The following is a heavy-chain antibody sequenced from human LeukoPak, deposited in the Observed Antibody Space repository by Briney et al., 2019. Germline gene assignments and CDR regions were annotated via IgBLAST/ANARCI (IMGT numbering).Heavy chain of an antibody. CDR3: ARRGSSSWYIFDY. D-gene: IGHD6-13*01. CDR1: ASTFTRYW. CDR2: IYPGDSDT. V-gene: IGHV5-51*01. Sequence: GESLKISCKGSASTFTRYWIGWLRQMPGKGLEWMGIIYPGDSDTRYSPSFQGHDSISADKYISTVYLQWSSLKDSATTVYYCARRGSSSWYIFDYWGQGTLVTVSS. J-gene: IGHJ4*02.